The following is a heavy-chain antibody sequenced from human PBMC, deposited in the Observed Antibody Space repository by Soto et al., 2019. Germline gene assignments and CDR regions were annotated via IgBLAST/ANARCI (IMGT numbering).Heavy chain of an antibody. CDR2: ITNDGRDK. V-gene: IGHV3-30*18. J-gene: IGHJ3*01. CDR3: AKDQGIAVTHGID. D-gene: IGHD6-19*01. CDR1: GFTFNNYG. Sequence: QVQLVESGGGVVQPGRSLRLSCAASGFTFNNYGMHWVRQAPGKGLEWVATITNDGRDKYYADSVKGRLTSSRDNSKNTVYLQMNSLRAEETAVYYCAKDQGIAVTHGIDWAQGTMVTVSS.